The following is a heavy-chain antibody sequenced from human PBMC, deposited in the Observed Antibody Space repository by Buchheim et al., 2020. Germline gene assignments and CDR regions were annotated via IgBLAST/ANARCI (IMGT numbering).Heavy chain of an antibody. J-gene: IGHJ4*02. CDR1: GFTFNTTG. CDR2: TSYDGSNK. Sequence: QVQLVESGGGVVQPGRSLRLSCAASGFTFNTTGMHWVRQAPGKGLEWVAVTSYDGSNKYYGDSVKGRFTISRDNSKNTLYLQMNSLRAEDTAVYYCAKDILSGYYPAGFDYWGQGTL. D-gene: IGHD3-9*01. CDR3: AKDILSGYYPAGFDY. V-gene: IGHV3-30*18.